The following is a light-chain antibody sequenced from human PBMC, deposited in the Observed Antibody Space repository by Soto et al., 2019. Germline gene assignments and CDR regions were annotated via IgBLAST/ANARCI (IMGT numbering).Light chain of an antibody. CDR1: QSVSSSY. J-gene: IGKJ1*01. Sequence: EVVLTQSPGTLSLSPGERATLSCRASQSVSSSYLAWYQQKPGQAPRLLIYGASYRATGIPDRFSGSGSGTDSTLTISRLEPEDFAVYYCQQYGSSPTFGQGTKVDIK. CDR2: GAS. CDR3: QQYGSSPT. V-gene: IGKV3-20*01.